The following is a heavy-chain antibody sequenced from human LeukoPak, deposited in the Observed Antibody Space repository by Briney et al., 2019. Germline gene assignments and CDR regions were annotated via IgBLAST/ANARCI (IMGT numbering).Heavy chain of an antibody. CDR1: GGSFSGYY. V-gene: IGHV4-34*01. Sequence: SETLSLTCAVYGGSFSGYYWSWIRQPPGKGLEWIGEINHSGSTNYNPSLKSRVTLSADTSKNQFSLKVTSVTAADTAVYYCASPAAGKYYYYGMDVWGQGTTVTVSS. CDR2: INHSGST. J-gene: IGHJ6*02. CDR3: ASPAAGKYYYYGMDV. D-gene: IGHD6-13*01.